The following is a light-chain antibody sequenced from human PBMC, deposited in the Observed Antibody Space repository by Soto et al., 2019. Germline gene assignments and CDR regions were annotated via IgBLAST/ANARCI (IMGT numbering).Light chain of an antibody. Sequence: QSVLTQPRSVSGSPGQSVTISCTGTSSDVGGYNYVSWYQQHSGKAPKLMIYDVSKRPSGVPDRFSGSKSGNTASLTISGLHAEDEADYYCCSYAGSYTWVFGGGTKLTVL. CDR1: SSDVGGYNY. CDR3: CSYAGSYTWV. J-gene: IGLJ3*02. CDR2: DVS. V-gene: IGLV2-11*01.